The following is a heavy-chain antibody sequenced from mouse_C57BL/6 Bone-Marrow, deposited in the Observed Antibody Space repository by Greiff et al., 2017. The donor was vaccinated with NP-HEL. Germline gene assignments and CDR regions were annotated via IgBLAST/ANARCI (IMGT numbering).Heavy chain of an antibody. CDR2: INPGSGGT. J-gene: IGHJ4*01. CDR3: ARRYYGRNYYAMDY. Sequence: VQLQQSGAELVRPGTSVKVSCKASGYAFTNYLIEWVKQRPGQGLEWIGVINPGSGGTNYNEKFKGKATLTADKSSSTAYMQLSSLTSEDSAVYFCARRYYGRNYYAMDYWGQGTSVTVSS. D-gene: IGHD1-1*01. CDR1: GYAFTNYL. V-gene: IGHV1-54*01.